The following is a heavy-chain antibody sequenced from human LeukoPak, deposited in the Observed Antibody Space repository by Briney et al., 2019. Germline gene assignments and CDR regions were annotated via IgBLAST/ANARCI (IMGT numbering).Heavy chain of an antibody. D-gene: IGHD2-21*02. J-gene: IGHJ4*02. CDR2: IYYSGST. V-gene: IGHV4-59*01. CDR1: GGSISSYY. CDR3: ARARRMPYCGGDCSSNYFDY. Sequence: SGTLSLTCTVSGGSISSYYWSWIRQPPGKGLERIGYIYYSGSTNYNPSLKSRVTISVDTSKNQFSLKLSSVTAADTAVYYCARARRMPYCGGDCSSNYFDYWGQGTLVTVSS.